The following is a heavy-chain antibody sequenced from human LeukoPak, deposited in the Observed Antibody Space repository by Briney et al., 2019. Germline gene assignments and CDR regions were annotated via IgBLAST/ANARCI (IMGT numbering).Heavy chain of an antibody. Sequence: SETLSLTCTVSDGSITNYDWSWVRQPPGKGPEFIGYIHYSGTANYNPSLKSRVTISVDTSKNQFSLKLSSVTAADTAVYYCARDRRYCSGGSCLPFDIWGQGTMVTVSS. V-gene: IGHV4-59*01. D-gene: IGHD2-15*01. J-gene: IGHJ3*02. CDR3: ARDRRYCSGGSCLPFDI. CDR1: DGSITNYD. CDR2: IHYSGTA.